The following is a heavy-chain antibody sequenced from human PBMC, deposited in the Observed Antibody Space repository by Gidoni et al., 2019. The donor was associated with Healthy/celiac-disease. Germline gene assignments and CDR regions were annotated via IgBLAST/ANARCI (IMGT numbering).Heavy chain of an antibody. Sequence: EVQLLESGGGLVQPGGSLRRSCAASGVIFNNYAMTGFRHIPGRGLEWLSALSGGGDRTYYADSVTGRFTISRDNSKSTVYLQISSLRVEDTALYYCAKDGGSEVTGTNPLESWGQGTLVTVSS. D-gene: IGHD1-1*01. CDR3: AKDGGSEVTGTNPLES. V-gene: IGHV3-23*01. J-gene: IGHJ4*02. CDR1: GVIFNNYA. CDR2: LSGGGDRT.